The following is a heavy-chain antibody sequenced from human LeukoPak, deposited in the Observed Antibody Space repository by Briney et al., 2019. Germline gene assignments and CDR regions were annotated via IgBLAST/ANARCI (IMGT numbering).Heavy chain of an antibody. CDR2: ISSSSSPI. CDR3: ARDSSGYSIFDY. V-gene: IGHV3-48*01. J-gene: IGHJ4*02. CDR1: GFTFSGYS. Sequence: GGSLRLSCAASGFTFSGYSMNWVRQAPGKGLEWVSYISSSSSPIYYADSVKGRFTISRDNAKNSLYLQMNSLRAEDTAVYYCARDSSGYSIFDYWGQGTLVTVSS. D-gene: IGHD3-22*01.